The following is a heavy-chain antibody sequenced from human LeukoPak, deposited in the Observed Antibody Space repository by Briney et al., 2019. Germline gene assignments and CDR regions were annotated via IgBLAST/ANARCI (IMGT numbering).Heavy chain of an antibody. J-gene: IGHJ4*02. CDR2: IRFDGSTK. D-gene: IGHD3-10*01. V-gene: IGHV3-30*02. Sequence: GGSLRLSCAASGFTFSTFCMHWVRQAPGKGLEWVAFIRFDGSTKYYADSVKGRFTISRDISKSTLYLQMNSLRAEDTAVYYCAKDLGGSGSYYNWFDYWGQGTLVTVSS. CDR1: GFTFSTFC. CDR3: AKDLGGSGSYYNWFDY.